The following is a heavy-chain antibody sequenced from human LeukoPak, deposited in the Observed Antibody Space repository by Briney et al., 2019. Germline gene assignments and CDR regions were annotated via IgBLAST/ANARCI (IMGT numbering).Heavy chain of an antibody. CDR3: ARDNGYSYGLGDAFDI. CDR2: ISYDGSHR. V-gene: IGHV3-30*03. D-gene: IGHD5-18*01. CDR1: EFTFNNYG. J-gene: IGHJ3*02. Sequence: GGSLRLSCAASEFTFNNYGMHWVRQAPGKGLEWVAVISYDGSHRYYADSVKGRVTISRDNSKNTLYLQVNSLRTEDTGVYYCARDNGYSYGLGDAFDIWGQGTMVTVSS.